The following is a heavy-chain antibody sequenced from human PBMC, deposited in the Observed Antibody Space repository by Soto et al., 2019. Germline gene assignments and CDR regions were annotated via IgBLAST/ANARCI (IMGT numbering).Heavy chain of an antibody. V-gene: IGHV1-8*01. CDR1: GYTFTSYD. CDR3: ARPAMTVRGVINYYYYGMDV. Sequence: QVQLVQSGAEVKKPGASVKVSCKASGYTFTSYDINWVRQATGQGLEWMGWMNPNSGNTGYAHKFQVRVTMTRNTSISTAYMELSSLRSEDTAVYYGARPAMTVRGVINYYYYGMDVWGQGTTVTVSS. D-gene: IGHD3-10*01. J-gene: IGHJ6*02. CDR2: MNPNSGNT.